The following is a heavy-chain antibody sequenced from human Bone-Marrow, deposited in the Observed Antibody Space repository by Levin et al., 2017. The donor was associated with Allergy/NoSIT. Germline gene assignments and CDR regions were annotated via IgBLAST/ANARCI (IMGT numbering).Heavy chain of an antibody. CDR2: IIPIFGTA. V-gene: IGHV1-69*13. D-gene: IGHD2-15*01. CDR1: GGTFSSYA. CDR3: ARDRGYCSGGSCYHEVEFDY. Sequence: GASVKVSCKASGGTFSSYAISWVRQAPGQGLEWMGGIIPIFGTANYAQKFQGRVTITADESTSTAYMELSSLRSEDTAVYYCARDRGYCSGGSCYHEVEFDYWGQGTLVTVSS. J-gene: IGHJ4*02.